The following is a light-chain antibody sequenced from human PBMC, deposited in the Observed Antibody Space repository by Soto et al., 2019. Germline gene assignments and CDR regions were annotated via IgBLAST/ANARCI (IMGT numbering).Light chain of an antibody. CDR3: QSYDSSLSGYV. Sequence: QSVLTQPPSVSGAPGQRVTISCTGSSSNIGAGYDVHWYQQLPGTAPKLLIHANNNRPSGVPGRFSGSKSGTSASLAITGLQAEDEADYYCQSYDSSLSGYVFGTGTKLTVL. J-gene: IGLJ1*01. CDR2: ANN. CDR1: SSNIGAGYD. V-gene: IGLV1-40*01.